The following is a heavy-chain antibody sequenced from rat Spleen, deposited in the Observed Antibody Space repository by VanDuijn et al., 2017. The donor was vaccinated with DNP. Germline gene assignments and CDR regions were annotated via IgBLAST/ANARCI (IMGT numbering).Heavy chain of an antibody. CDR2: IRYAGDNK. CDR1: GFTFNDFY. V-gene: IGHV5-22*01. D-gene: IGHD4-1*01. J-gene: IGHJ2*01. CDR3: ARHVLPLRVWDY. Sequence: EVQLVESGGGLVQPGRSLKLSCVASGFTFNDFYMAWVRQTPQKGLEWVASIRYAGDNKEYGDSGKGRFTISRDNAKSTLYLQMISLRSEDMATYYCARHVLPLRVWDYWGQGVMVTVSS.